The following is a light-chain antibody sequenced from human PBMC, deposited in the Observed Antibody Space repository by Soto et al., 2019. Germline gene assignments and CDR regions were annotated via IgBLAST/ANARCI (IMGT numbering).Light chain of an antibody. J-gene: IGKJ1*01. Sequence: DIVMTQSSDSRAVSLSHLDTINCKYSQSVLYNSNNKNYLAWYQQKPGQPPKLLIYWASTRESGVPDRFSGSGSGTDFTLTISSLQAQDVAVYYCQQYYSTPPTFGQGAKVDI. CDR3: QQYYSTPPT. V-gene: IGKV4-1*01. CDR2: WAS. CDR1: QSVLYNSNNKNY.